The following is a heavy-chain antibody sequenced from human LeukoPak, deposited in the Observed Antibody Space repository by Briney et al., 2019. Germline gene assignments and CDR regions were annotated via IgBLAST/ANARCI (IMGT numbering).Heavy chain of an antibody. CDR1: GFTFSSYA. J-gene: IGHJ4*02. CDR3: YGSGIFGIAYY. V-gene: IGHV3-23*01. Sequence: GGSLRLSCAASGFTFSSYAMTWVRQAPGKGLEWVSTICGGGGSTYSADSLKGRFTISRDNSKGTLYLQMNSLRAEDTALYYCYGSGIFGIAYYWGQGTLVTVSS. CDR2: ICGGGGST. D-gene: IGHD2-15*01.